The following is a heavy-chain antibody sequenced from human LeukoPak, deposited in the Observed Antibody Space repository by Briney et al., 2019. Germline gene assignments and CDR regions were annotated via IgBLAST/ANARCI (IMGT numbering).Heavy chain of an antibody. V-gene: IGHV7-4-1*02. J-gene: IGHJ4*02. CDR1: GYTFTSYA. Sequence: ASVKVSCKASGYTFTSYAMNWVRQAPGQGLEWMGWINTNTGSPTYAQGFTGRFVFSLDTSVSTAYLQISSLKAEDTAVYYCANGYRYCSSTRCDFDYWGQGTLVTVSS. CDR2: INTNTGSP. CDR3: ANGYRYCSSTRCDFDY. D-gene: IGHD2-2*01.